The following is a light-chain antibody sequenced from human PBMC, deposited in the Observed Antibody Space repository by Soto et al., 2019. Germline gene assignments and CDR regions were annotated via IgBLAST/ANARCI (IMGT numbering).Light chain of an antibody. J-gene: IGKJ4*01. CDR2: GAS. CDR1: QSVSTN. CDR3: QTYTEWPLS. Sequence: ETVMTQSPATLSVSPGERATLSCGASQSVSTNLAWYQQKPGQVPRLLIYGASTRASDIPARFSGSGSVTEFTLTLGSLDYEDFAVYYCQTYTEWPLSFGGGTKVE. V-gene: IGKV3-15*01.